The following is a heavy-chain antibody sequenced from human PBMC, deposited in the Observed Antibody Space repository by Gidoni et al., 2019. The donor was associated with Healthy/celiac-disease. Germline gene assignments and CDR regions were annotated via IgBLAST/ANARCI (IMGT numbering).Heavy chain of an antibody. CDR1: GGSVSSGSYY. D-gene: IGHD3-3*01. J-gene: IGHJ5*02. CDR2: IYYSGST. Sequence: QVQLPESAPGLVKPSETLSLTCTVSGGSVSSGSYYWSWIRQPPGKGLEWIGYIYYSGSTNYNPSLKSRVTISVDTSKNQFSLKLSSVTAADTAVYYCARDGITIFGVVTPDNWFDPWGQGTLVTVSS. V-gene: IGHV4-61*01. CDR3: ARDGITIFGVVTPDNWFDP.